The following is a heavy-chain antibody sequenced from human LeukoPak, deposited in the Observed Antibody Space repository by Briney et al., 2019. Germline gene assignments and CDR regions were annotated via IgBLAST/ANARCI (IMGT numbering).Heavy chain of an antibody. CDR2: ILNDGGST. CDR1: GFTFNRYW. J-gene: IGHJ4*02. CDR3: VRHNYGYDY. V-gene: IGHV3-74*01. Sequence: GGSLRLSCAASGFTFNRYWMDWVRQTPGEGPVWVAHILNDGGSTSYADSVKGRFTSSRDNAKNTLSLQMNSLRAEDTAVYYCVRHNYGYDYWGQGTPVTVSA. D-gene: IGHD5-18*01.